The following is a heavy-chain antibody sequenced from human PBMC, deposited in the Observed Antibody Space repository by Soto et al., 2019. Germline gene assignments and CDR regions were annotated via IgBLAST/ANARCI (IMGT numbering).Heavy chain of an antibody. CDR1: GGTFSTYA. Sequence: QVQLVQSGAEVKKPESSVKVSCKAPGGTFSTYAISWVRQAPGQGLEWMGGIIPMFGTANYAQRFQDRVTITANESTNQVYMELSSLRSEYTAVYFCASGIQLWLRRINNGYSGWGQGTLVTVSS. CDR3: ASGIQLWLRRINNGYSG. V-gene: IGHV1-69*12. D-gene: IGHD5-18*01. J-gene: IGHJ4*02. CDR2: IIPMFGTA.